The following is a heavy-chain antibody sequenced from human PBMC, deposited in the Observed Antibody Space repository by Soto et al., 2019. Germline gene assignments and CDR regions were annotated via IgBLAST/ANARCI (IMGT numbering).Heavy chain of an antibody. CDR1: GGSISSGDYY. CDR3: ARGAGSAGPPDY. D-gene: IGHD3-10*01. J-gene: IGHJ4*02. CDR2: IYYSGST. V-gene: IGHV4-30-4*01. Sequence: SETLSLTCTVSGGSISSGDYYWSWIRQPPGKGLEWIGYIYYSGSTYSNPSLRSRVTISVNTYQNQLSLKLKSVTAADTAVYYCARGAGSAGPPDYWSPGTLVTVCS.